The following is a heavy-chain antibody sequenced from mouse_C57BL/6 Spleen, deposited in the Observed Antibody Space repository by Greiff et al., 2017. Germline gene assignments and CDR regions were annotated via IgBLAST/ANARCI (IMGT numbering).Heavy chain of an antibody. CDR2: IYPGDGDT. CDR1: GYAFSSPW. Sequence: VQLQQSGPELVKPGASVKISCKASGYAFSSPWMNWVKQRPGKGLEWIGRIYPGDGDTKYNGKFKGKATLTADKSSSTAYMQLSSLTSEDSAVYFCARNYYGSSYRYFDVWGTGTTVTVSS. V-gene: IGHV1-82*01. J-gene: IGHJ1*03. D-gene: IGHD1-1*01. CDR3: ARNYYGSSYRYFDV.